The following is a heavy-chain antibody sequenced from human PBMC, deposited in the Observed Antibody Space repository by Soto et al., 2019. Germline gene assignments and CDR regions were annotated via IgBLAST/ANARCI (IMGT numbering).Heavy chain of an antibody. Sequence: GGSLRLSCSASGFNFGKFPMHWVRQSPSRGLEHVSAISDNGDATWYADSVKGRFTISRDNSEKTLFLQMDGLKSEDTATYYCVNVYMPPGSRSTIVFSGPGPLVTGFS. D-gene: IGHD1-26*01. CDR3: VNVYMPPGSRSTIVF. J-gene: IGHJ4*02. V-gene: IGHV3-64D*06. CDR1: GFNFGKFP. CDR2: ISDNGDAT.